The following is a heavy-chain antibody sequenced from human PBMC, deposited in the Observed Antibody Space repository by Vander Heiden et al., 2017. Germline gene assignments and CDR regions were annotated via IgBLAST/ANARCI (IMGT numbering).Heavy chain of an antibody. V-gene: IGHV3-53*01. D-gene: IGHD3-16*01. J-gene: IGHJ4*02. CDR3: ARGRDSAKLGY. Sequence: EVQVVESGGALDQPGGSLRLSCATSGFTDIASYMSWVRQAPGKGLEWVSVICSGDTTNYADSVKGRFTISRDSSKNTLFLQMNSLRVEDTGVYYCARGRDSAKLGYWGQGTMVTVSS. CDR1: GFTDIASY. CDR2: ICSGDTT.